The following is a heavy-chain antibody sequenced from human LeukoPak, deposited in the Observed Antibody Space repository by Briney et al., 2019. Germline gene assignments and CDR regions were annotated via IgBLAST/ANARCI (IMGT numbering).Heavy chain of an antibody. CDR3: ARVGQGYCSGGACYSSMALDY. CDR1: GFTFSSYG. CDR2: VSSDGSIK. J-gene: IGHJ4*02. Sequence: PGGSLRLSCVASGFTFSSYGIHWVRQAPGKGLEWVAVVSSDGSIKYNADSVKGRFTISRDNSKNTLYLQMNSLRAEDTAVYYCARVGQGYCSGGACYSSMALDYWGQGTLVTVSS. D-gene: IGHD2-15*01. V-gene: IGHV3-30*03.